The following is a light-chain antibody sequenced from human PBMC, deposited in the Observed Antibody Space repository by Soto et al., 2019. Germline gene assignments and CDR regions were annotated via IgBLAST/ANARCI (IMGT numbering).Light chain of an antibody. CDR1: QSVSTTH. V-gene: IGKV3-20*01. CDR2: NTS. J-gene: IGKJ5*01. Sequence: EIVLTQSPGTLSLSPGERATLSCRASQSVSTTHLAWYQQKRGQAPRLLIYNTSTRATGFPARFSGSGSGTDFTLTISRLEPEDFAVYYCQQYGSWLITFGQGTRLEIK. CDR3: QQYGSWLIT.